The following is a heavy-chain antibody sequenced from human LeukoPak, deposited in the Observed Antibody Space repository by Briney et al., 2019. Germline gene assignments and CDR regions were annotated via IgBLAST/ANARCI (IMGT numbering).Heavy chain of an antibody. Sequence: GSLRLSCAASGFTFSSYWLSWVRQPPGKGLEWIGSIYYSGSTYYNPSLKSRVTISVDTSKNQFSLKLSSVTAADTAVYYCARDLNLGGSGSYPAWFDPWGQGTLVTVSS. V-gene: IGHV4-39*07. J-gene: IGHJ5*02. CDR3: ARDLNLGGSGSYPAWFDP. CDR2: IYYSGST. CDR1: GFTFSSYW. D-gene: IGHD3-10*01.